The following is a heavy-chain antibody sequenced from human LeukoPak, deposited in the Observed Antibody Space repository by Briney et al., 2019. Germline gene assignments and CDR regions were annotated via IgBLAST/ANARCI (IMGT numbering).Heavy chain of an antibody. CDR2: ISYGGSNK. V-gene: IGHV3-30*04. CDR3: ARDRQAAGIFDDY. CDR1: RFTFNSYA. J-gene: IGHJ4*02. Sequence: GGSVRLSCAASRFTFNSYAMLWLPQAPGKGLEGVADISYGGSNKYYADSVKGRFTISRDNSKNTLYLQMNSLRAEDTAVYYCARDRQAAGIFDDYWGQGTLVTVSS. D-gene: IGHD6-13*01.